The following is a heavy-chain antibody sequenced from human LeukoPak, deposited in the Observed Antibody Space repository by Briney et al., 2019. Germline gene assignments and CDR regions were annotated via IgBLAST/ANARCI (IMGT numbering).Heavy chain of an antibody. J-gene: IGHJ4*02. CDR1: GFTFSSYA. CDR2: ISYDGSNK. D-gene: IGHD1-26*01. V-gene: IGHV3-30-3*01. CDR3: ARDRRIVGATTNYFDY. Sequence: KPGGSLRLSCAASGFTFSSYAMHWVRQAPCKGLEWVAVISYDGSNKYYADSVKGRFTISRDNSKNTLYLQMNSLRAEDTAVYYCARDRRIVGATTNYFDYWGQGTLVTVSS.